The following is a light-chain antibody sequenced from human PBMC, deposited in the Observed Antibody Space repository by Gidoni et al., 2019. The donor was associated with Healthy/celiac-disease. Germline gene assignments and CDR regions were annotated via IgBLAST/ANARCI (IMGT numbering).Light chain of an antibody. CDR2: KAS. CDR3: QQYNSFPLT. V-gene: IGKV1-5*03. CDR1: QSISTG. J-gene: IGKJ4*01. Sequence: DIQMTQSPSTLSASVGDRVTIPCRASQSISTGLAWYQQKPGKAPKLLIDKASSLESGVPSRFSGSGSGTEFTLTISSLQPDDVATYYCQQYNSFPLTFGGGTKVEIK.